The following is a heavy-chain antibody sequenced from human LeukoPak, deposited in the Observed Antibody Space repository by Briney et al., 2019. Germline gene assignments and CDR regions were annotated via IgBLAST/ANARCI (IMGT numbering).Heavy chain of an antibody. J-gene: IGHJ3*01. CDR2: IYPGDSYT. CDR3: ARGTTGTTADAFDV. D-gene: IGHD1-1*01. Sequence: GESLKISWNGSGYSFTSYWIGWVRQMPGEGLELVGIIYPGDSYTRYSPSFQGQVTIAADKSISTAYLQLSSLKASDTAMYYCARGTTGTTADAFDVWGQGTTVTVPS. CDR1: GYSFTSYW. V-gene: IGHV5-51*01.